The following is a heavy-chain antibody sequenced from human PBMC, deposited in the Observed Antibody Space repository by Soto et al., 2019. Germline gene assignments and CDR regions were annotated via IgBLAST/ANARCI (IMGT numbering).Heavy chain of an antibody. CDR3: ARELELGYCSGGSCYENWYFDL. D-gene: IGHD2-15*01. V-gene: IGHV4-59*01. CDR2: IYYSGST. J-gene: IGHJ2*01. Sequence: QVQLQESGPGLVKPSETLSLTCTVSGGSISSYYWSWIRQPPGKGLEWIGYIYYSGSTNYNPSLKSRVTISVDTSKTQFSLKLSSVTAADTAVYYCARELELGYCSGGSCYENWYFDLWGRGTLVTVSS. CDR1: GGSISSYY.